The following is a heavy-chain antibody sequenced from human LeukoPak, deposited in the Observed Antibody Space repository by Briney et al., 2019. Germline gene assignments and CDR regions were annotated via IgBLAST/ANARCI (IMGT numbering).Heavy chain of an antibody. D-gene: IGHD1-1*01. CDR1: GFIFSGSA. J-gene: IGHJ5*02. V-gene: IGHV3-73*01. CDR2: IRNKANNYAT. Sequence: GGSLKLSCAASGFIFSGSAMHWVRQASGKGLEWVGRIRNKANNYATAYAASVKGRFSISRDDSKNTAYLQMNSLKTEDTAVYYCTRPSSTTGTTFWFDPWGQGTLVTVSS. CDR3: TRPSSTTGTTFWFDP.